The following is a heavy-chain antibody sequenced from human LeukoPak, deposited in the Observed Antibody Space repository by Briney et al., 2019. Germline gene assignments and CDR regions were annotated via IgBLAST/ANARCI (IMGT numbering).Heavy chain of an antibody. CDR3: AKAFRTGSYFDY. CDR2: ISWDGGST. CDR1: GFTFDDYA. V-gene: IGHV3-43D*03. J-gene: IGHJ4*02. Sequence: GGSLRLSCAASGFTFDDYAMHWVRQAPGKGLEWVSLISWDGGSTYYADSVKGRFTISRDNSKNSLYLQMNSLRAEDTALYYCAKAFRTGSYFDYWGQGTLVTVSS. D-gene: IGHD1-1*01.